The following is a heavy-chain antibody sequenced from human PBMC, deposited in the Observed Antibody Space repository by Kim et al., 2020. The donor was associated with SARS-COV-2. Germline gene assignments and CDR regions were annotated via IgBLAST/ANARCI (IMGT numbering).Heavy chain of an antibody. J-gene: IGHJ4*02. V-gene: IGHV3-30*18. D-gene: IGHD6-13*01. CDR2: ISYDGSNK. CDR1: GFTFSSYG. Sequence: GGSLRLSCAASGFTFSSYGMHWVRQAPGKGLEWVAVISYDGSNKYYADSVKGRFTISRDNSKNTLYLQMNSLRAEDTAVYYCAKTYSSSWYRGYFDYWGQGTLVTVSS. CDR3: AKTYSSSWYRGYFDY.